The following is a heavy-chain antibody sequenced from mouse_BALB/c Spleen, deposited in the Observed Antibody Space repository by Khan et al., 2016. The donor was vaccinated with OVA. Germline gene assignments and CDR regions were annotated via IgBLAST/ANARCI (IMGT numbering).Heavy chain of an antibody. CDR1: GYTFTENT. Sequence: VRLQQSGPELVKPGASVKISCKTSGYTFTENTLHWVKQSHGKSLEWIGVINPKNGVTSYNQKFKGKVTLTVDKFSSTAYMEFRSLTSEDSAVYYCARDAGRYWGQGTSVTVSS. V-gene: IGHV1-18*01. D-gene: IGHD3-3*01. J-gene: IGHJ4*01. CDR2: INPKNGVT. CDR3: ARDAGRY.